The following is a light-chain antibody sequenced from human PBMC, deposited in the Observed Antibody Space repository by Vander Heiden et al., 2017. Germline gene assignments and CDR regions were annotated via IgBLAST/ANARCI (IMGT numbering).Light chain of an antibody. CDR3: QQYDTLSPS. J-gene: IGKJ5*01. Sequence: DIQMTQSPSSLSASVGDRVTITCQASQAIRNNLNWYQQKPGEAPKLLIYHASDLAPGVPSRFSGSGSGPHFTFTIASLQPEDAATYYCQQYDTLSPSFAHGTRLDI. CDR2: HAS. V-gene: IGKV1-33*01. CDR1: QAIRNN.